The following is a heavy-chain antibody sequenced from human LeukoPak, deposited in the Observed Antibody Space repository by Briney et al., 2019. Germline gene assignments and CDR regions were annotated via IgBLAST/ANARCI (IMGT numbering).Heavy chain of an antibody. V-gene: IGHV1-18*01. Sequence: GASVKVSCKASGYTFNTYGTTWVRQAPAQGLEWMGLRTASNANTNYAQKYKGRVTMTTDPSTGTDYMELRSLRYENTAICCCAVVVAGRYYFDYWGQGTVVTVS. CDR2: RTASNANT. J-gene: IGHJ4*02. CDR1: GYTFNTYG. CDR3: AVVVAGRYYFDY. D-gene: IGHD2-15*01.